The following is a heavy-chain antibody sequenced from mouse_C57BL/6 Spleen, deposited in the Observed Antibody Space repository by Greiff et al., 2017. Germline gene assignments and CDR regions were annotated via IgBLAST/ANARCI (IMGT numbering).Heavy chain of an antibody. CDR1: GYTFTDYY. D-gene: IGHD1-1*01. V-gene: IGHV1-19*01. Sequence: QLQQSGPVLVKPGASVKMSCKASGYTFTDYYMNWVKQSHGKSLEWIGVINPYNGGTSYNQKFKGKATLTVDKSSSTAYMELNSLTSEDSAVYYCARSRITTVDWYFDVWGTGTTVTVSS. J-gene: IGHJ1*03. CDR2: INPYNGGT. CDR3: ARSRITTVDWYFDV.